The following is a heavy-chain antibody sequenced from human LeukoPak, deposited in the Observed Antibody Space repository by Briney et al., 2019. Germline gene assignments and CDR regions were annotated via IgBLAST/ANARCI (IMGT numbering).Heavy chain of an antibody. D-gene: IGHD1-26*01. CDR2: IRYDGSNK. Sequence: GGSLRLSCAASGFTFGSYGMHWVRQAPGEGLEWVAFIRYDGSNKYYADSVKGRFTISRDNSKNTLYLQMNSLRAEDTAVYYCAKALRGSYNNFDYSGQGTLVTVSS. J-gene: IGHJ4*02. V-gene: IGHV3-30*02. CDR1: GFTFGSYG. CDR3: AKALRGSYNNFDY.